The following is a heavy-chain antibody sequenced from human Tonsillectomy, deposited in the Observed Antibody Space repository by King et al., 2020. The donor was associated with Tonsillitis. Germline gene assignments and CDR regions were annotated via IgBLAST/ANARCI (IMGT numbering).Heavy chain of an antibody. CDR2: ISPTDSDT. V-gene: IGHV5-51*03. CDR3: ARRWLGGTFDI. CDR1: GYSFTRYW. Sequence: VQLVESGAEVKKPGESLRISCEASGYSFTRYWVAWVRQMPGKGLEWMGIISPTDSDTRYSPSFQGQVTLSADRSINTADLQRSSLRASDTAMYYCARRWLGGTFDIWGQGTMVSVSS. J-gene: IGHJ3*02. D-gene: IGHD5-12*01.